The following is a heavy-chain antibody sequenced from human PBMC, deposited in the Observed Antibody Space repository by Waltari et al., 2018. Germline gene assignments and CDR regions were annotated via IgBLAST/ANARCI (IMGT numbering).Heavy chain of an antibody. D-gene: IGHD3-10*01. Sequence: EVQLLQSGGGLVQPGGSLRLSCAASGFTFRSNTMSWSRQAQGKGVWWVSAIGGRGIITLYADSAKGRFTISRDNSKNTVYLQMNRLRAEDTAVYYCVRDESSIAGSRSDNWFDPWAQGTLVTVSS. V-gene: IGHV3-23*01. CDR1: GFTFRSNT. CDR3: VRDESSIAGSRSDNWFDP. J-gene: IGHJ5*02. CDR2: IGGRGIIT.